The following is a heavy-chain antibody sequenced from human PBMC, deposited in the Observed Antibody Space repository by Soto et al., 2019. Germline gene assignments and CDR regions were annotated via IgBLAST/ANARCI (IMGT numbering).Heavy chain of an antibody. Sequence: ASVKVSCKASGGTFSSYAISWVRQAPGQGLEWMGGIIPIFGTANYAQKLQGRVTITADESTSTAYMELSSLRSEDTAVYYCASDVTYCSSTSCSYGGWGQGTMVTV. CDR3: ASDVTYCSSTSCSYGG. D-gene: IGHD2-2*01. J-gene: IGHJ3*01. V-gene: IGHV1-69*13. CDR1: GGTFSSYA. CDR2: IIPIFGTA.